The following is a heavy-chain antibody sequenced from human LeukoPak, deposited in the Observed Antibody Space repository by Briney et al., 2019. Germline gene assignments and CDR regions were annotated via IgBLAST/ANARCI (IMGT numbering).Heavy chain of an antibody. J-gene: IGHJ4*02. CDR1: GFTFSSYG. V-gene: IGHV3-30*18. D-gene: IGHD6-13*01. CDR3: AKRASSSWSSVDY. Sequence: GGSLRLSCEASGFTFSSYGMHWVRQAPGKGLEWVAVILYDGSDKYHADSVKGRFTISRDNSKNTLYLQMNSLRTEDTAVYYCAKRASSSWSSVDYWGQGTLVTVSS. CDR2: ILYDGSDK.